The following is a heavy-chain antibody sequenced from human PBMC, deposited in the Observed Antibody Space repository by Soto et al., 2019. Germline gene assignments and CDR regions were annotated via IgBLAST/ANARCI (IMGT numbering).Heavy chain of an antibody. CDR1: GFTFSTYE. D-gene: IGHD3-9*01. CDR3: ARTSYYDIGGMDV. J-gene: IGHJ6*02. CDR2: IGTAGDT. V-gene: IGHV3-13*01. Sequence: EVQLVESGGGLVQPGGSLRLSCAASGFTFSTYEMHWVRQATGKGLEWVSGIGTAGDTDYPGSVKGRFTIPRENAKNSLYLQMNSLRAEDTAVYYCARTSYYDIGGMDVWGQGTTVTVSS.